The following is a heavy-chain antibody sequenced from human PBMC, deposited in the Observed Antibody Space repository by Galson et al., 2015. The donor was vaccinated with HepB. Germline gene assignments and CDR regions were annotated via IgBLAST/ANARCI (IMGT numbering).Heavy chain of an antibody. CDR1: GFTFGSYA. D-gene: IGHD2-2*01. Sequence: SLRLSCAASGFTFGSYAMSWVRQAPGKGLEWVSAISGSGGSTYSADSVKGRFTISRDNSKNTLYLQMNSLRAEDTAVYYCAKDALDIVVVPAATTPYFDYWGQGTLVTVSS. CDR3: AKDALDIVVVPAATTPYFDY. J-gene: IGHJ4*02. V-gene: IGHV3-23*01. CDR2: ISGSGGST.